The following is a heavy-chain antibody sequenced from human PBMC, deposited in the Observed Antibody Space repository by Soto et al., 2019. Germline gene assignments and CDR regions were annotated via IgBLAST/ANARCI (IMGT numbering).Heavy chain of an antibody. CDR2: IYYSGST. V-gene: IGHV4-59*08. D-gene: IGHD1-26*01. J-gene: IGHJ5*02. CDR1: GGSISSYY. Sequence: SETLSLTCTVSGGSISSYYWSWIRQPPGKGLEWIGYIYYSGSTNYNPSPKSRVTISVDTTKNQFSLMLSSVTAADTAVYFCARLTRFKGGMGWFDPWGQGTLVTGSS. CDR3: ARLTRFKGGMGWFDP.